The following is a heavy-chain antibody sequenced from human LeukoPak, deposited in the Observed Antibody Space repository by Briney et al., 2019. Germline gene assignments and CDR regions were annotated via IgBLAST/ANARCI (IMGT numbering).Heavy chain of an antibody. J-gene: IGHJ4*02. Sequence: GGSLRLSCAASGLTFSSYSMHWVRQAPGKGLEWVSSISSWNDYIYYADSVKGRFAISRDNATNSLYLQMNSLRVEDTATYYGARGGGYCVKGVCYFDYWGQGTLVTVSS. CDR3: ARGGGYCVKGVCYFDY. CDR1: GLTFSSYS. V-gene: IGHV3-21*01. D-gene: IGHD2-15*01. CDR2: ISSWNDYI.